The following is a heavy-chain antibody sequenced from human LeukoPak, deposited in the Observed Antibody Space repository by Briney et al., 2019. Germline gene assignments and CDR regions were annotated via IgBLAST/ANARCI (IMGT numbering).Heavy chain of an antibody. D-gene: IGHD2-15*01. CDR3: ARGPRIVVVPFDP. CDR1: GDSIRSYY. CDR2: IYYSGSP. J-gene: IGHJ5*02. Sequence: MPSETLSLTCTVSGDSIRSYYWSWIRQPPGKGLEWIGYIYYSGSPNYNPSLKSRVTISVDTSKNQLSLKLNSVTAADTAVYYCARGPRIVVVPFDPWGQGTLVTVSS. V-gene: IGHV4-59*01.